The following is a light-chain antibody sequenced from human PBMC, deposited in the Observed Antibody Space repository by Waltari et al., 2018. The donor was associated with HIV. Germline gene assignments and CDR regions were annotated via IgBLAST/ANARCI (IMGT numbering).Light chain of an antibody. CDR3: QAWDSSTAHYV. CDR1: NSRAQY. V-gene: IGLV3-1*01. J-gene: IGLJ1*01. CDR2: QDS. Sequence: SYDLTQPPSVSVSPGQTASIPCPGDNSRAQYPCRYQQKPGQAPVLVIYQDSKRPSGSPERFSGSDSGNTATLTISGTQAMDEADYYCQAWDSSTAHYVFGTGTKVTVL.